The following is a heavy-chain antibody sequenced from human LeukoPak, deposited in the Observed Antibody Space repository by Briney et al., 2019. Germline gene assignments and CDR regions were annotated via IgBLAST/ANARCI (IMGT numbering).Heavy chain of an antibody. V-gene: IGHV3-53*05. D-gene: IGHD3-3*01. Sequence: GGSLRLSCAASGFTVSSNYMSWVRQAPGKGLEWVSVIYSGGSTYYADSVKGRFTISRDNSKNTLYLQMNSLRAEDTAVYYCARDPGYDFWSGYLDYWGQGTLVTVSS. CDR1: GFTVSSNY. J-gene: IGHJ4*02. CDR3: ARDPGYDFWSGYLDY. CDR2: IYSGGST.